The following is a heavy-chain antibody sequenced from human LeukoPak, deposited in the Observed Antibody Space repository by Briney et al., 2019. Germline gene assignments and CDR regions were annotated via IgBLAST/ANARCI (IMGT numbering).Heavy chain of an antibody. CDR1: GYTFTGYY. J-gene: IGHJ4*02. CDR3: ARETVVVPAATGMSY. Sequence: ASVKVSCKASGYTFTGYYMHWVRQAPGQGLEWMGWINPNSGGTNYAQKFQGRVTMTRDTSISTAYMELSRLRSEDTAVYYCARETVVVPAATGMSYWGQGTLVTVSS. D-gene: IGHD2-2*01. CDR2: INPNSGGT. V-gene: IGHV1-2*02.